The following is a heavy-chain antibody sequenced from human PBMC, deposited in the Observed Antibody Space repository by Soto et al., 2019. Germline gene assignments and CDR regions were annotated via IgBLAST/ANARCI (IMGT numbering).Heavy chain of an antibody. V-gene: IGHV4-59*12. CDR3: ARVNLDYVTGMDV. J-gene: IGHJ6*02. CDR1: GASISSFY. Sequence: SETLSLTCTVSGASISSFYWSWIRQHPGKGLEWVGYIYDSGSTKYNPSLKSRVTISLDTSKNQLSLKLTSVTAADTAVYYCARVNLDYVTGMDVWGQGTTVTVSS. D-gene: IGHD4-17*01. CDR2: IYDSGST.